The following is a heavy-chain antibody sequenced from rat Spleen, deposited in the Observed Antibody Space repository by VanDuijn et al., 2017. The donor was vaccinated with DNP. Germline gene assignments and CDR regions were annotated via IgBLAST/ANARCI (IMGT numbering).Heavy chain of an antibody. D-gene: IGHD1-11*01. CDR3: ATFEGRDA. J-gene: IGHJ4*01. CDR2: IIYDGSRT. V-gene: IGHV5S10*01. CDR1: GFIFSDYY. Sequence: EVQLVESGGGLVQPGRSLKLSCVASGFIFSDYYMAWVRQAPKKGLEWVATIIYDGSRTYYRDSVKGRFTISRDNAKSTLYLQMDSLRSEDTASYYCATFEGRDAWGQGTSVTVSS.